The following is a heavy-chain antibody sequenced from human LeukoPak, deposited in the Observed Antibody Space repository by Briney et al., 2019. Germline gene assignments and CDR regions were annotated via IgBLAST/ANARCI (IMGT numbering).Heavy chain of an antibody. CDR2: IYYTGSP. D-gene: IGHD6-6*01. CDR1: GGSISSHY. Sequence: PSETLSLTCTISGGSISSHYWSWIRQPPGKGLEWIGYIYYTGSPNYNPSLKSRVTISVDTSKNDFSLKLSSVTAADTAVYYCARDSRGSSSSYYYYYMDVWGKGTTVTVSS. CDR3: ARDSRGSSSSYYYYYMDV. J-gene: IGHJ6*03. V-gene: IGHV4-59*11.